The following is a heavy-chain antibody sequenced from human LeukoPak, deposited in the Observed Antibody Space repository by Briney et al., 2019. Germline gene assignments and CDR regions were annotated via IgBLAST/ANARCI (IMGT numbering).Heavy chain of an antibody. J-gene: IGHJ6*03. CDR2: IKQDGSEK. CDR1: GFTFSSYW. Sequence: GGSLRLSCAASGFTFSSYWMSWVRQAPGKGLEWVANIKQDGSEKYYVDSVKGRFTISRDNAKNSLYLQMNSLRAEDTAVYYCARDSEYSSFPPGWVRYYYYYYMDVWGKGTTVTVSS. CDR3: ARDSEYSSFPPGWVRYYYYYYMDV. D-gene: IGHD6-6*01. V-gene: IGHV3-7*01.